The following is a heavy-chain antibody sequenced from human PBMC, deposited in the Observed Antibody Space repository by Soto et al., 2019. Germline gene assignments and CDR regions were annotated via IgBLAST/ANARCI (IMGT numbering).Heavy chain of an antibody. D-gene: IGHD4-17*01. CDR1: GGSISSSSYY. V-gene: IGHV4-39*01. CDR2: IYYSGST. J-gene: IGHJ4*02. CDR3: ARRRDYGGNPVDY. Sequence: SETLSLTCTVSGGSISSSSYYWGWIRQPPGKGLEWIGSIYYSGSTYYNPSLKSRVTISVDTSKNQFSLKLSSVTAADTAVYYCARRRDYGGNPVDYWGQGALVTAPQ.